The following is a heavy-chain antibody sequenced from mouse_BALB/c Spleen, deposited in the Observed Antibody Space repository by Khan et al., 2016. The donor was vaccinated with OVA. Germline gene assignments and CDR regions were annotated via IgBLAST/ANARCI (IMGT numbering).Heavy chain of an antibody. CDR1: GYTFTSYT. Sequence: QVQLKESGAELARPGASVKMSCKASGYTFTSYTMHWIKQRPGQGLQWIGYINPSNDYTNYNQNFKDKATLIVDKSSNTAYLQLSSLTYEDSSVYYCVREGAYHMSDGCFAYWGQGTLVTVSA. CDR3: VREGAYHMSDGCFAY. V-gene: IGHV1-4*01. CDR2: INPSNDYT. J-gene: IGHJ3*01.